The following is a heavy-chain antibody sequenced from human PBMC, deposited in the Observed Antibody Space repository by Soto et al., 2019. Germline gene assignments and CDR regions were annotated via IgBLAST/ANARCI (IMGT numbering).Heavy chain of an antibody. CDR3: ARGDAFDI. CDR1: GFTFSSYA. CDR2: ISYDGSNK. Sequence: QVQLVESGGGVVQPGRSLRLSGAASGFTFSSYAMHWVRQAPGKGLEWVAVISYDGSNKYYADSVKGRFTISRDNSKNTLYLQMNSLRAEDTAVYYCARGDAFDIWGQGTMVTVSS. V-gene: IGHV3-30-3*01. J-gene: IGHJ3*02.